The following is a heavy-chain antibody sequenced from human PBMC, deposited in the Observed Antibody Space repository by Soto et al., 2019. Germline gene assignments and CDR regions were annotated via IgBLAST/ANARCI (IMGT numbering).Heavy chain of an antibody. D-gene: IGHD1-26*01. CDR2: INPNSCDT. CDR3: ARGWGVGATTVGVAYYYYCMDF. Sequence: GASEKVSCKASGYTFTGYYMHWVRQAPGQGLEGMGWINPNSCDTNYAQQFQGWVTMTSDTSIGTAYLELSRQRYDDTAVYYWARGWGVGATTVGVAYYYYCMDFWGQGATVTVPS. V-gene: IGHV1-2*04. CDR1: GYTFTGYY. J-gene: IGHJ6*02.